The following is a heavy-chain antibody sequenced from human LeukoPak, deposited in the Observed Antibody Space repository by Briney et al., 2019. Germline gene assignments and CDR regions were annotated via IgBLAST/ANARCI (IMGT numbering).Heavy chain of an antibody. D-gene: IGHD6-13*01. V-gene: IGHV3-30*18. J-gene: IGHJ4*02. Sequence: GGSLRLSCSASGFTFSSYGMHWVRQAPGKGLEWVAVISYDGSNKYYADSVKGRFTISRDNSKNTLYLQMNSLRAEDTAVYYCAKDSSSWYGSPDYWGQGTLVTVSS. CDR1: GFTFSSYG. CDR2: ISYDGSNK. CDR3: AKDSSSWYGSPDY.